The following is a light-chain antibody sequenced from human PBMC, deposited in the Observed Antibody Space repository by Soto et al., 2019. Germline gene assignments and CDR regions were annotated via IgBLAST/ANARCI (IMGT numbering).Light chain of an antibody. J-gene: IGKJ2*01. Sequence: DIQMTQSPSTLPASVGDRVIITCRASQSIHSWLAWYQQKAGEAPKLLIYKATTLQSGVPSRFSGSGSGTEFSLTISRLQPEAFATYFCQQYDRSSSFGQGTRLEI. CDR2: KAT. CDR3: QQYDRSSS. CDR1: QSIHSW. V-gene: IGKV1-5*03.